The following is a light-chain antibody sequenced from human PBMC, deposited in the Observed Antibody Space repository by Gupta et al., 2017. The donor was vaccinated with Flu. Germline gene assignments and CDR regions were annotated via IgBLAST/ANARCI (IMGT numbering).Light chain of an antibody. CDR1: HTISSC. CDR2: KAS. V-gene: IGKV1-5*03. J-gene: IGKJ4*01. CDR3: HQYNSYSALT. Sequence: DRVTFTCRASHTISSCLAWYQQKPGKAPNLLIYKASTLESGVPSRFSGNGSGTESTLTISSLQPDDFATYYCHQYNSYSALTFGGGTKVEI.